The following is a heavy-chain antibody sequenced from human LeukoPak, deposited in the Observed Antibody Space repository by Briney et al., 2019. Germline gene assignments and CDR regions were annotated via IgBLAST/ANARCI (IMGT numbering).Heavy chain of an antibody. J-gene: IGHJ2*01. CDR2: ISYDGSNK. V-gene: IGHV3-30-3*01. CDR1: GFTFSSYA. D-gene: IGHD2-2*01. Sequence: GGSLRLSCAASGFTFSSYAMHWVRQAPGKGLEWVAVISYDGSNKYYADSVKGRFTISRDNSKNTLYLQMNSLRAEDTAVYYCARDAPFVVVPAAIVGYFDLWGRGTLVTVSS. CDR3: ARDAPFVVVPAAIVGYFDL.